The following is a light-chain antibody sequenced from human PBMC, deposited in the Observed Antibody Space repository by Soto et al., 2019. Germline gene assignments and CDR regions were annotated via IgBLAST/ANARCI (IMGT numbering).Light chain of an antibody. J-gene: IGKJ5*01. CDR1: QSVSSN. Sequence: EIVMTQSPATLSVSPGERATLSCRASQSVSSNLAWYQQKPGQAPRLLIYGASTRATGIPDRFSGSGSGTEVTLTITSLQSKDFAVYYCQEYNNWPMTFGQGTRLEIK. V-gene: IGKV3-15*01. CDR2: GAS. CDR3: QEYNNWPMT.